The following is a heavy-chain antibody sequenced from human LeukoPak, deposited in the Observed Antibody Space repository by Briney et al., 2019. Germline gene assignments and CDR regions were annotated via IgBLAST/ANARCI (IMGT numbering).Heavy chain of an antibody. Sequence: SETLSLTCTVSGGSISSYYWSWVRQPPGKGLEWIGYIYYSGTHNYNPSLKSRVSISIDTSKKEISLKLSAVTAADTAVYYCAREDRSGNYYYYGMDVWGQGTTVTVSS. J-gene: IGHJ6*02. CDR3: AREDRSGNYYYYGMDV. CDR2: IYYSGTH. CDR1: GGSISSYY. V-gene: IGHV4-59*01.